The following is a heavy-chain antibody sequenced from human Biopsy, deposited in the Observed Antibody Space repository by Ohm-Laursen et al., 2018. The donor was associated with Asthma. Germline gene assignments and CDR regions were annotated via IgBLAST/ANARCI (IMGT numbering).Heavy chain of an antibody. J-gene: IGHJ4*02. CDR1: GFVFRSHT. CDR3: AKRRGYSDLTDFDH. CDR2: VSYDGGVA. V-gene: IGHV3-30*18. Sequence: SLRLSCAASGFVFRSHTMHWVRQAPGKGLEWVAVVSYDGGVAHYADSMKGRFTISRDNAKSTLYLQMNRLRTDDTAVYYCAKRRGYSDLTDFDHWGQGTLVTVSS. D-gene: IGHD3-3*01.